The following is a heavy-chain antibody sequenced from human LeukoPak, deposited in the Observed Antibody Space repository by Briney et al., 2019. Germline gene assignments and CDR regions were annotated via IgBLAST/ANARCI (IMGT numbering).Heavy chain of an antibody. J-gene: IGHJ5*02. CDR1: GGSFSGYY. Sequence: SETLSLTCAVYGGSFSGYYWSWIRQPAGKGLEWIGRIYTSGSTNYNPSLKSRVTMSVDTSQNQFSLQLTSVTAADTAVYYCARGDYGSGTYLWGSWGQGILVTVSP. CDR3: ARGDYGSGTYLWGS. D-gene: IGHD3-10*01. CDR2: IYTSGST. V-gene: IGHV4-59*10.